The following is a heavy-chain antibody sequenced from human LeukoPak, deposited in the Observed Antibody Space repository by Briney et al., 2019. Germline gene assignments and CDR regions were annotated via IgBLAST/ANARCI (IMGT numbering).Heavy chain of an antibody. CDR2: IYYSGST. CDR1: GGSISSYY. J-gene: IGHJ4*02. CDR3: ARHVRLRYYFDY. V-gene: IGHV4-59*08. Sequence: SETLSLTCTVSGGSISSYYWSWIRQPPGKGLEWIGYIYYSGSTNYNPSLKSRVTISVDTSKNQFSLKLSSVTAADTAVYYCARHVRLRYYFDYWGQGTLVTVSS. D-gene: IGHD4-17*01.